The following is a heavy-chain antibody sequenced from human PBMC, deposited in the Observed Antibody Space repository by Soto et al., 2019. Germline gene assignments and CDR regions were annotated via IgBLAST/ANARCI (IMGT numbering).Heavy chain of an antibody. CDR2: INAGNGYT. Sequence: ASVKVSCKASGYTFTTYGIHWVRQAPGQRLEWLGWINAGNGYTKYSQKFQDRVTITRDTSATTAYMELSSLRSEDTALYYCAKDFVPHVGVPAFDIWGQGTMVTVSS. D-gene: IGHD3-16*01. CDR1: GYTFTTYG. J-gene: IGHJ3*02. CDR3: AKDFVPHVGVPAFDI. V-gene: IGHV1-3*01.